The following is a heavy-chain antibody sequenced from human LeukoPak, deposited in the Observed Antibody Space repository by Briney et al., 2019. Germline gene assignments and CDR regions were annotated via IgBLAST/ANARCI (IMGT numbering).Heavy chain of an antibody. V-gene: IGHV3-23*01. J-gene: IGHJ6*02. CDR2: IRGSGGST. D-gene: IGHD6-13*01. CDR1: GFTFSSYA. CDR3: AKADSSSWSYYYYYGMDV. Sequence: GGSLRLSCAASGFTFSSYAMSWVRQAPGKGLEWVSAIRGSGGSTYYADSVKGRFTTSRDNSKNTLYLQMNSLRAEDTAVYYCAKADSSSWSYYYYYGMDVWGQGTTVTVSS.